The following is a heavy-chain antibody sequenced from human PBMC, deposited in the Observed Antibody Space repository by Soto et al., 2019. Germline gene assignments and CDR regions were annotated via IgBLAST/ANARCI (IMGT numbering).Heavy chain of an antibody. D-gene: IGHD4-17*01. Sequence: SSETLSLTCTVSGGSIRSYCWTWIRQPPGEGLEWIGCICYSGTTNYNPSLKSRVSISLDTSKNQFFLNLRSVTAADTAVYYCAREMTTVHSNWFDPWGQGAPVTVSS. CDR1: GGSIRSYC. CDR2: ICYSGTT. CDR3: AREMTTVHSNWFDP. V-gene: IGHV4-59*01. J-gene: IGHJ5*02.